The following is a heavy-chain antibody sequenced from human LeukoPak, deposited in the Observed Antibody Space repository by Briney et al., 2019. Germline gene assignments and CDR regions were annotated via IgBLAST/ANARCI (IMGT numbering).Heavy chain of an antibody. CDR2: ISWNSGSI. V-gene: IGHV3-9*01. CDR1: GFTFDDYA. Sequence: GGSLRLSCAASGFTFDDYAMHWVRQAPGKGLEWVSGISWNSGSIGYADSVKGRFTISRDNAKNSLYLQMNSLRAEDTALYYCAKLSGSGGYYFDYWGQGTLVTVSS. D-gene: IGHD3-10*01. J-gene: IGHJ4*02. CDR3: AKLSGSGGYYFDY.